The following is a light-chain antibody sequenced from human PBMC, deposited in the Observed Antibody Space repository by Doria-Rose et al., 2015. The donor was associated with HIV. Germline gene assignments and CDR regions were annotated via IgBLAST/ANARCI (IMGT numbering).Light chain of an antibody. CDR2: AAS. CDR1: QGISSY. J-gene: IGKJ5*01. CDR3: QQYYSYPRA. V-gene: IGKV1-8*01. Sequence: PSSLSASTGDRVTITCRASQGISSYLAWYQQKPGKAPNLLIYAASTLQSGVPSRFGGSGSGTDFTLTISCLQSEDFATYYCQQYYSYPRAFGQGTRLEIK.